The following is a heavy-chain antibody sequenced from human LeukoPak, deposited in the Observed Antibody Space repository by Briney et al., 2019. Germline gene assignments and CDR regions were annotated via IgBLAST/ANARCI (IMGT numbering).Heavy chain of an antibody. CDR1: GFTFSSYA. V-gene: IGHV3-30-3*01. J-gene: IGHJ4*02. CDR3: ARDIRVFYYFDY. D-gene: IGHD6-13*01. CDR2: ISYDGSNK. Sequence: GRSLRLSCAASGFTFSSYAMHWVRQAPGKGLEWVAVISYDGSNKYYADSVKGRFTISRDNSKNTLYLQMNSLRAEDTAVYYCARDIRVFYYFDYWGQGTLVTVSS.